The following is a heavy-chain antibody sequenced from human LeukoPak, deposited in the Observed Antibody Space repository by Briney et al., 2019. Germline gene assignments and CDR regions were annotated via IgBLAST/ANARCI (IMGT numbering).Heavy chain of an antibody. J-gene: IGHJ4*02. CDR3: ARATSVYYDSSGYYQT. D-gene: IGHD3-22*01. Sequence: KPSETLSLTCAVYGGSFSGYYWSWIRQPPGKGLEWIGEINHSGSTNYNPSLKSRVTISVDTSKNQFSLKLSSVTAADTAVYYCARATSVYYDSSGYYQTWGQGTLVTVSS. CDR1: GGSFSGYY. CDR2: INHSGST. V-gene: IGHV4-34*01.